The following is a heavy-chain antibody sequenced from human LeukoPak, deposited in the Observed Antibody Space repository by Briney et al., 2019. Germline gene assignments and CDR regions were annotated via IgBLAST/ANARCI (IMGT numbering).Heavy chain of an antibody. Sequence: GGSLRLSCAASRFTFSSYAMSWVRQAPGKGPEWVSAISGSGGSTYYADSVKGRFTISRDNSKNTLYLQMNSLRAEDTAVYYCALWFGELVDYWGQGTLVTVSS. CDR1: RFTFSSYA. CDR2: ISGSGGST. V-gene: IGHV3-23*01. CDR3: ALWFGELVDY. D-gene: IGHD3-10*01. J-gene: IGHJ4*02.